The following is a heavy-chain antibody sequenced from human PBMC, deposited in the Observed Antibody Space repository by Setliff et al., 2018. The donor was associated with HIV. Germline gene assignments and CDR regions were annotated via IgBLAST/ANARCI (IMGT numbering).Heavy chain of an antibody. CDR2: IHSSGTT. Sequence: SETLSLTCTVSGGSFSSTTYSWGWIRQPPGMGLEWIGSIHSSGTTDYNPTLKSRVAMSVDPSRSQFSLKLRSVNAADTAVYYCARHKTNYDFYAFDVWGQGTMVTVSS. J-gene: IGHJ3*01. CDR3: ARHKTNYDFYAFDV. V-gene: IGHV4-39*01. D-gene: IGHD3-3*01. CDR1: GGSFSSTTYS.